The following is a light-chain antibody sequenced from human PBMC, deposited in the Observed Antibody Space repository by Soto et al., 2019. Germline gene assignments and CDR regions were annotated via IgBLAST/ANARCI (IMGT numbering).Light chain of an antibody. CDR1: QRISSW. J-gene: IGKJ2*01. CDR2: KAS. V-gene: IGKV1-5*03. Sequence: DIQMTQSPSTLSASVGDRVTITCRASQRISSWLAWYQQKPGNAPKLLIYKASSLESGVPSRFSSSESGTEFTLTISSLQPDDFATYYCQQYNSYSPYTFGQGTKLEIK. CDR3: QQYNSYSPYT.